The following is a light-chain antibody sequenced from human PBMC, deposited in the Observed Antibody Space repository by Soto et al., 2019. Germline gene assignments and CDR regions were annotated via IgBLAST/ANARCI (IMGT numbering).Light chain of an antibody. CDR3: QQCGTCPRT. Sequence: IVATQMPWSLSLPTRAPATLACRVLHSVRCSYLAWYLQKPGQAPRLLIYGASTRAAGISDRFSGSGSGTDFTLTISALEPEDLAVYYCQQCGTCPRTFGQGTKVDIK. CDR1: HSVRCSY. CDR2: GAS. J-gene: IGKJ1*01. V-gene: IGKV3-20*01.